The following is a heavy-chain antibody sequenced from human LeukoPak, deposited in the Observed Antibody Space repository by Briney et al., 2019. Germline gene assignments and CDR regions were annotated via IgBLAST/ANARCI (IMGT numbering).Heavy chain of an antibody. V-gene: IGHV1-24*01. Sequence: ASVKVSSKVSGSALSKISIDWVRQAPGKGLEWMGTVGHEDGTTIHAQKFQGRFNMTVDTATDTAYMEMSSLMSEDTAIYYCATGAIVFDFWGQGTLVTVSS. CDR1: GSALSKIS. D-gene: IGHD3-22*01. CDR2: VGHEDGTT. J-gene: IGHJ4*02. CDR3: ATGAIVFDF.